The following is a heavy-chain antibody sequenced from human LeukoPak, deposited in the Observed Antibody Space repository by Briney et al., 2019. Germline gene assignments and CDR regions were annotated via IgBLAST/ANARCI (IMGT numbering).Heavy chain of an antibody. Sequence: TGGSLILSCAASGFTFSTYSMNWVRQAPGEGLEWISYISSSRTIYYADSVKGRFTISSDNAKNSLYLQMNSLRDEDTAVYYCARDYYDSSGYFYPNAFDIWGQGTMVTVSS. V-gene: IGHV3-48*02. CDR3: ARDYYDSSGYFYPNAFDI. CDR2: ISSSRTI. J-gene: IGHJ3*02. CDR1: GFTFSTYS. D-gene: IGHD3-22*01.